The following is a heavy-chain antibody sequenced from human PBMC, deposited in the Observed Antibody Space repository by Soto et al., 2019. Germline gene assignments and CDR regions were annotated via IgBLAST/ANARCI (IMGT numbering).Heavy chain of an antibody. CDR1: GFTFSSYA. CDR2: IIGSGGST. J-gene: IGHJ4*01. CDR3: AKEGEHSSGWANFDY. D-gene: IGHD6-19*01. V-gene: IGHV3-23*01. Sequence: EVQLLESGGGLVQPGGSLRLSCAASGFTFSSYAMSWVRQAPGKGLEWVSAIIGSGGSTYYADSVKGRFTISRDNSKNTLYLQMNSLRAEDTAVYYCAKEGEHSSGWANFDYWGQEPWSPSPQ.